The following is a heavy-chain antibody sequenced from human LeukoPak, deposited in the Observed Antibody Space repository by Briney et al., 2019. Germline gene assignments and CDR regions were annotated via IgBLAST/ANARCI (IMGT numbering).Heavy chain of an antibody. D-gene: IGHD3-10*01. J-gene: IGHJ6*02. CDR2: MWYDGSNK. CDR1: GFTFSSYG. CDR3: ARAGSGMDV. V-gene: IGHV3-33*01. Sequence: GRSLRLSCAASGFTFSSYGMHWVRQAPGKGLEWVAVMWYDGSNKYYADSVKGRFTISKDNSKNTLYLQMNSLRAEDTAVYYCARAGSGMDVWGQGTTVTVSS.